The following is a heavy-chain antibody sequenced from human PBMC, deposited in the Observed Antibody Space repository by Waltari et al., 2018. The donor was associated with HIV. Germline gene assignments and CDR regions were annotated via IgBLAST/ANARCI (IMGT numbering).Heavy chain of an antibody. D-gene: IGHD6-6*01. V-gene: IGHV4-34*01. J-gene: IGHJ4*02. CDR1: RGSFRGYY. CDR2: INHSGST. CDR3: AREARYYFDY. Sequence: QVQLQQGGAVLLKPSETLSRTRAVHRGSFRGYYWRWIRQPPGKGLEWIGEINHSGSTNDNPSLKSRVTISVDTSKNQFSLKLSSVTAADTAVYYCAREARYYFDYWGQGTLVTVSS.